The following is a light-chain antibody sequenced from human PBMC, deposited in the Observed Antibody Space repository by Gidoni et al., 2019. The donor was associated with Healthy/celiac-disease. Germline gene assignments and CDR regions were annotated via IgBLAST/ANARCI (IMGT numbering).Light chain of an antibody. J-gene: IGLJ2*01. Sequence: QSVLPQPPSVSGAPRQRVTISCTGSSSNIGAGYDVHWYQQLPGTAPKLLIYGNSNRPSGVPDRFSGSKSGTSASLAITGLQAEDEAEYYCQSYDSSLSGFVVFGGGTKLTVL. V-gene: IGLV1-40*01. CDR2: GNS. CDR1: SSNIGAGYD. CDR3: QSYDSSLSGFVV.